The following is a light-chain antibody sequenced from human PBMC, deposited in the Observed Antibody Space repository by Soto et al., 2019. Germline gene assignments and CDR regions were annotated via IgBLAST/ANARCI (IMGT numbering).Light chain of an antibody. Sequence: DIQMTQSPSSLSASVAARATMTCRASQSISSYLNWYQQKPGKAPKLLIFSASILQSGVPSRFSGSGSGTDFTLTISSLQPEDFATYYGQQTYDTLPITVGQGTRLEIK. CDR3: QQTYDTLPIT. CDR1: QSISSY. J-gene: IGKJ5*01. V-gene: IGKV1-39*01. CDR2: SAS.